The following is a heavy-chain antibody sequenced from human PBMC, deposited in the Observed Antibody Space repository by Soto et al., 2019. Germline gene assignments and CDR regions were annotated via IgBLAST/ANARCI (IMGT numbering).Heavy chain of an antibody. CDR2: ISSSGSTI. Sequence: GGSLRLSCAASGFTFSDYYMSGIRQAPGKGLEWVSYISSSGSTIYYADSVKGRFTISRDNAKNSLYLQMNSLRAEDTAVYYCARGLTIFGVVNDYYYMDVWGKGTTVTVSS. V-gene: IGHV3-11*01. CDR3: ARGLTIFGVVNDYYYMDV. J-gene: IGHJ6*03. CDR1: GFTFSDYY. D-gene: IGHD3-3*01.